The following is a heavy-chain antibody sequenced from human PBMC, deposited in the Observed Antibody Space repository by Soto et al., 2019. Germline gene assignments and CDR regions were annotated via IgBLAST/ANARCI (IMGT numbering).Heavy chain of an antibody. Sequence: GGSLRLSCAASGFTFSSYSMNWVRQAPGKGLEWVSSISSSSSYIYYADSVKGRFTISRDNAKNSLYLQMNSLRAEDTAVYYCARRKKVATISKASYMDVWGKGTTVTVSS. D-gene: IGHD5-12*01. J-gene: IGHJ6*03. CDR2: ISSSSSYI. CDR3: ARRKKVATISKASYMDV. CDR1: GFTFSSYS. V-gene: IGHV3-21*01.